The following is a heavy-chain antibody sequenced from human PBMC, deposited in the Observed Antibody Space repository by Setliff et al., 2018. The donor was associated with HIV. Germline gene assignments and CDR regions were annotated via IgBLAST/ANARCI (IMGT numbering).Heavy chain of an antibody. J-gene: IGHJ4*02. D-gene: IGHD3-10*01. V-gene: IGHV3-30*02. CDR1: GFTFSNYG. CDR3: ARHDVVRGAIDN. CDR2: LRFDGSNK. Sequence: GGSLRLSCAAFGFTFSNYGMHWVRQAPGKGLEGVAFLRFDGSNKAYGDSVKGRFTISRDNSKNTLYVQKNSLRAEDTAVYYCARHDVVRGAIDNWGQGTLVTVSS.